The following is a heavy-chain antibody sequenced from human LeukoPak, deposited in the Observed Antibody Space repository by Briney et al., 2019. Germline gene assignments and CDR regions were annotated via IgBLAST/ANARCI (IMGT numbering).Heavy chain of an antibody. J-gene: IGHJ5*02. D-gene: IGHD3-10*01. CDR3: ARDLVWFGELSDWFDP. V-gene: IGHV1-69*06. CDR1: GGTFSSYA. CDR2: IIPIFGTA. Sequence: ASVKVSCKASGGTFSSYAISWVRQAPGQGLEWMGGIIPIFGTANYAQKFQGRVTITADKSTSTAYMELSSLRSEDTAVYYCARDLVWFGELSDWFDPWGQGTLVTVSS.